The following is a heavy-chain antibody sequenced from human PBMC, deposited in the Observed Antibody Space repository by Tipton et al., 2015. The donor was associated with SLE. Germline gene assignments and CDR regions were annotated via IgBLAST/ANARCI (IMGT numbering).Heavy chain of an antibody. J-gene: IGHJ4*02. CDR2: IYHSRSP. CDR1: CYSISSGYY. V-gene: IGHV4-38-2*02. Sequence: TLSLTCTVSCYSISSGYYWGWLRQPPGKGLVFLGNIYHSRSPYYNVSHMSRVTISVDTSKNQFSLKVTSVTAADTAIYYCARFGTSPIGFFDYWGQGALVTVSS. CDR3: ARFGTSPIGFFDY. D-gene: IGHD2-2*01.